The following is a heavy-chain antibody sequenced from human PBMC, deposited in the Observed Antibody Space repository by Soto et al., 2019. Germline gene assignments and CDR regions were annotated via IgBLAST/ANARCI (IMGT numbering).Heavy chain of an antibody. CDR1: GYIFRTSW. CDR2: IDPIDSYT. J-gene: IGHJ6*02. V-gene: IGHV5-10-1*01. Sequence: PGESLKISCKVSGYIFRTSWIGWVRQMPGKGLEWMGRIDPIDSYTNYSPSFQGHVTISADKSISTAYLQWSSLKASDTAMYYCARLSRNYGMDVWGQGTTVTVSS. CDR3: ARLSRNYGMDV.